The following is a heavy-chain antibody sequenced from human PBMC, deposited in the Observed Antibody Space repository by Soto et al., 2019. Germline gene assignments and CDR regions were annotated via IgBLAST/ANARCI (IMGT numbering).Heavy chain of an antibody. CDR3: ARGASQGGYYYDYFDY. CDR1: GYTFTSYS. Sequence: GASVNVSCKSSGYTFTSYSIHWVRQAPGQRLEWMGWINAGNGNTKYSQKFQGRVTITRDTSASTAYMELSSLRSEDTAVYYCARGASQGGYYYDYFDYWGQGTLVTVSS. V-gene: IGHV1-3*01. CDR2: INAGNGNT. J-gene: IGHJ4*02. D-gene: IGHD3-22*01.